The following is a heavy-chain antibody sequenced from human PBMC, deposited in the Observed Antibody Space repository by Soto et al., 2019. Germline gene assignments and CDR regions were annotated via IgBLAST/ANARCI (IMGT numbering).Heavy chain of an antibody. CDR3: ARDRSDNSNSYDAFDI. Sequence: SETLSLTSHVPGCSPSTGSFYLNWIRLHPGKALECIGYSVHRGRTYYNPSLKSRVTISLDMSKNRVSLRLDSVTAADTAVYYCARDRSDNSNSYDAFDIWGQGTMVTV. D-gene: IGHD1-20*01. V-gene: IGHV4-61*01. CDR1: GCSPSTGSFY. CDR2: SVHRGRT. J-gene: IGHJ3*02.